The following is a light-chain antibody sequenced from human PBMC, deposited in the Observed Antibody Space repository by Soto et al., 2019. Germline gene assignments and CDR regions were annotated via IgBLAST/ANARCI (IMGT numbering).Light chain of an antibody. Sequence: EIVMTQSPATLSMSSGERATLSCRASQSISSNLAWYQQKPGQAPRLLIYGASNRATGIPARFSGGGSETEFTLTISSLQSEDFAVYYCQQYDNWPPTYTFGQGTKLEIK. CDR1: QSISSN. V-gene: IGKV3-15*01. CDR3: QQYDNWPPTYT. J-gene: IGKJ2*01. CDR2: GAS.